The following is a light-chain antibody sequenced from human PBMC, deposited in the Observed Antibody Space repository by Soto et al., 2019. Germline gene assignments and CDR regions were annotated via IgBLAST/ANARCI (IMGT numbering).Light chain of an antibody. J-gene: IGKJ1*01. CDR3: QQYNNWPPDRT. CDR1: QSVSSY. Sequence: EIVMTQSPATLSVSRGERATLSCRASQSVSSYLAWYQQKPGQAPRLLIYGASTRATGIPARFSGSGSGTEFTLTISSLQSEDFAIYFCQQYNNWPPDRTFGQGTKVEIK. V-gene: IGKV3-15*01. CDR2: GAS.